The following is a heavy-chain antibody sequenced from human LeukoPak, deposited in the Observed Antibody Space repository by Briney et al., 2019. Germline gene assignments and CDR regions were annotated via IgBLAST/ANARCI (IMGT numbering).Heavy chain of an antibody. D-gene: IGHD5-24*01. Sequence: GSLRLSCAASGFTFSSYGMSWVRQAPGKGLEWIGEINHSGSTNYNPSLKSRVTISVDTSKNQFSLKLSSVTAADTAVYYCARPRGYNYPFAFDYWGQGTLVTVSS. CDR3: ARPRGYNYPFAFDY. V-gene: IGHV4-34*01. J-gene: IGHJ4*02. CDR2: INHSGST. CDR1: GFTFSSYG.